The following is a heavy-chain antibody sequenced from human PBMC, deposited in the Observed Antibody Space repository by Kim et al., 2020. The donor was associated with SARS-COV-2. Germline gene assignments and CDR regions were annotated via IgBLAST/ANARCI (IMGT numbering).Heavy chain of an antibody. V-gene: IGHV3-30*05. J-gene: IGHJ4*02. Sequence: ADTVKGRLTLSRDNSKNTLYLQMNSLRAEGTAVYYCARGMGIAVAGTEDYWGQGTLVTVSS. CDR3: ARGMGIAVAGTEDY. D-gene: IGHD6-19*01.